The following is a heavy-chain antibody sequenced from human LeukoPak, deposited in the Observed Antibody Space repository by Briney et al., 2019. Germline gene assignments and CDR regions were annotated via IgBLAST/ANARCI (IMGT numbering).Heavy chain of an antibody. CDR2: IYYSGST. CDR3: ARSTIFGVVIIPFDY. CDR1: GGSISSYY. V-gene: IGHV4-59*01. D-gene: IGHD3-3*01. J-gene: IGHJ4*02. Sequence: SETLSLTCTVSGGSISSYYWSWIRQPPGKGLEWIGYIYYSGSTNYNPSLKSRVTISVDTSKNQFSLKLSSVTAADTAVCYCARSTIFGVVIIPFDYWGQGTLVTVSS.